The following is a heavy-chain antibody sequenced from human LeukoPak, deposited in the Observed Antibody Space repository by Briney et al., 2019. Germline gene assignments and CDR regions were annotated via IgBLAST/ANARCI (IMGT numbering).Heavy chain of an antibody. V-gene: IGHV3-9*01. CDR3: AKDRYSGYTRTYFDY. Sequence: AGGSLRLSCAASGFTFDDYGMHWVRQAPGKGLEWVSGISWSSDSRGYADSVKGRFTISRDNGKNTLYLQMNSLRAEDTAVYYCAKDRYSGYTRTYFDYWGQGTLVTVSS. D-gene: IGHD5-12*01. CDR1: GFTFDDYG. J-gene: IGHJ4*02. CDR2: ISWSSDSR.